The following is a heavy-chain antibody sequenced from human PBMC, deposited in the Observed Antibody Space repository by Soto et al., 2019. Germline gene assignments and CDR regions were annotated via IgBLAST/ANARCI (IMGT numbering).Heavy chain of an antibody. CDR3: ARGLLLPKPPFDF. CDR1: GASISSGGFF. D-gene: IGHD1-26*01. J-gene: IGHJ4*02. CDR2: TYYNGST. V-gene: IGHV4-31*03. Sequence: QVVLQESGPGLVKPSQTLSLTCTVSGASISSGGFFWGWLRQVPGKGPEWIGHTYYNGSTYYTPSLESRLTISLDPAKNRFSLELRPVTAADTAVYNCARGLLLPKPPFDFWGQGALVTVSS.